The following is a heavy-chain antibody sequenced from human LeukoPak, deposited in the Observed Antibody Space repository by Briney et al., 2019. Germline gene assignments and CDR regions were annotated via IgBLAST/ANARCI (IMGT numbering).Heavy chain of an antibody. CDR2: SRSQAYGGTT. Sequence: GGSLRLSCTAPGFNFGVYAMSWGRQAPGKGLEWVGFSRSQAYGGTTEYAASVKGRFTISRDDSKIIAYLQMNILKTEDTAVYFCTRDIMRSGDYVYYYYMDVWGKGTTVTVSS. CDR1: GFNFGVYA. D-gene: IGHD4-17*01. J-gene: IGHJ6*03. V-gene: IGHV3-49*04. CDR3: TRDIMRSGDYVYYYYMDV.